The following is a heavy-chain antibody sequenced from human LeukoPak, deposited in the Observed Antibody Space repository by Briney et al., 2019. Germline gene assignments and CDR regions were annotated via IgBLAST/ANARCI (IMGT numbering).Heavy chain of an antibody. CDR2: ISYDGSNK. CDR3: AKQNLDCSGGSCYRVLDY. D-gene: IGHD2-15*01. Sequence: GGPLRLSCAASGFTFSSYGMHWVRQAPGKGLEWVAVISYDGSNKYYADSVKGRFTISRDNSKNTLYLQMNSLRAEDTAVYYCAKQNLDCSGGSCYRVLDYWGQGTLVTVSS. CDR1: GFTFSSYG. V-gene: IGHV3-30*18. J-gene: IGHJ4*02.